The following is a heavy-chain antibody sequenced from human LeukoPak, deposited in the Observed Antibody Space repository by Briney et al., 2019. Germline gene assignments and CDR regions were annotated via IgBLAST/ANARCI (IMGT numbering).Heavy chain of an antibody. D-gene: IGHD6-19*01. CDR3: AVSIAVAGTNDY. CDR2: ISAYNGNT. CDR1: GYTFTSYG. V-gene: IGHV1-18*01. J-gene: IGHJ4*02. Sequence: ASVKVSCKASGYTFTSYGISWVRQAPRQGLEWMGWISAYNGNTNYAQKLQGIVTMTTDTSTSTAYMELRSLRSDDTAVYYCAVSIAVAGTNDYWGQGTLVTVSS.